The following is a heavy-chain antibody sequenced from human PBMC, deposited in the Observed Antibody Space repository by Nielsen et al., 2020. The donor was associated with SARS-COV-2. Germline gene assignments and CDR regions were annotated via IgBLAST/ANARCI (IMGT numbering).Heavy chain of an antibody. V-gene: IGHV3-33*08. CDR3: ARDLPLIQLWPGIGY. Sequence: GESLKISCAASGFTFSSYGMHWVRQAPGKGLEWVAVIWYDGSNKYYADSVKGRFTISRDNSKNTLYLQMNSLRAEDTAVYYCARDLPLIQLWPGIGYWGQGTLVTVSS. CDR2: IWYDGSNK. D-gene: IGHD5-18*01. CDR1: GFTFSSYG. J-gene: IGHJ4*02.